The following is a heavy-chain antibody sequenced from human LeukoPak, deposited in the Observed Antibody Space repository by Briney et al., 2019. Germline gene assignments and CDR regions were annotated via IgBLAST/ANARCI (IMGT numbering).Heavy chain of an antibody. V-gene: IGHV5-51*01. D-gene: IGHD3-9*01. Sequence: GESLKISCKSFGYSFISNWIGWVRQMPGKGPEWMGIINPGDSDTRYSPSFQGQVTISADKSISTAYLQWSSLKASDTAMYYCARQVILTGYFYFDYWGQGTLVTVSS. CDR2: INPGDSDT. CDR3: ARQVILTGYFYFDY. J-gene: IGHJ4*02. CDR1: GYSFISNW.